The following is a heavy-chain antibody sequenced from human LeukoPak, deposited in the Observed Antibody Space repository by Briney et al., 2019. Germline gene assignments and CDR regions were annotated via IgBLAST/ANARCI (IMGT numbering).Heavy chain of an antibody. J-gene: IGHJ3*02. V-gene: IGHV4-4*07. CDR3: ARVKHYYDFWSGYDDAFDI. CDR1: GGSISSYY. CDR2: IYTSGST. Sequence: PSETLSLTCTVSGGSISSYYWSWIRQPAGKGLEWIGRIYTSGSTNDNPSLKSRVTMSVDTSKNQFSLKLSSVTAADTAVYYCARVKHYYDFWSGYDDAFDIWGQGTMVTVSS. D-gene: IGHD3-3*01.